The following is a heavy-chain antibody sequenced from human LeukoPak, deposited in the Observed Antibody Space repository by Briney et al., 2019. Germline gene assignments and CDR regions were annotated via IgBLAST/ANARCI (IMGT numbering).Heavy chain of an antibody. CDR1: GFTFSSYA. D-gene: IGHD1-26*01. CDR3: AISIVGAASFDY. Sequence: GGSLRLSCAASGFTFSSYAMSWVRQAPGKGLEWVSAISGSGGSTYYADSVKGRFTISRDNSKNTLYLQMNSLRAEDTALYYCAISIVGAASFDYWGQGTLVTVSS. V-gene: IGHV3-23*01. CDR2: ISGSGGST. J-gene: IGHJ4*02.